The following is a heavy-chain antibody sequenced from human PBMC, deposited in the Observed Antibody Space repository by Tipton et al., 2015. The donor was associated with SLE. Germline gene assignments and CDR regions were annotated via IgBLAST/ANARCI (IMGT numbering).Heavy chain of an antibody. CDR3: ARGEDYCSGGSCSHWYFDL. CDR1: GFTFSSYD. CDR2: IGTAGDT. D-gene: IGHD2-15*01. J-gene: IGHJ2*01. V-gene: IGHV3-13*01. Sequence: SLRLSCEASGFTFSSYDMHWVRQATGKGLEWVSAIGTAGDTYYPGSVKGRFTISRENAKNSLYLQMNSLGAGDTAVYYCARGEDYCSGGSCSHWYFDLWGRGTLVTVSS.